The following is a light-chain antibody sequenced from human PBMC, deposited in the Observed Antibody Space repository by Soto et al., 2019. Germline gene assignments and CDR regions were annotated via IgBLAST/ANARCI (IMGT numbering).Light chain of an antibody. CDR3: QQYNNWPLT. V-gene: IGKV3-15*01. CDR1: QSVSSN. CDR2: GAS. Sequence: EIVMTQSPATLSVSPGERATLSCRASQSVSSNLAWYQQKTGQAPRLLLYGASTRATGITARCSGSGSGTVFTLTISSLQSEDFAVYYCQQYNNWPLTFGGGTKVEIK. J-gene: IGKJ4*01.